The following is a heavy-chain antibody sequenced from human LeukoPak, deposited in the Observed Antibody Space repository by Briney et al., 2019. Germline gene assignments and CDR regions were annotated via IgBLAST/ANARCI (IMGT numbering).Heavy chain of an antibody. J-gene: IGHJ3*02. CDR2: INHSGST. V-gene: IGHV4-34*01. CDR3: ARDKWEPRYAFDI. Sequence: SETLSLTCAVYGGSFSGYYWSWIRQPPGKGLEWIGEINHSGSTNYNPSLKSRVTISVNKSKTQFSLKLSSVTAADTAVYYCARDKWEPRYAFDIWGQGTMVTVSS. D-gene: IGHD1-26*01. CDR1: GGSFSGYY.